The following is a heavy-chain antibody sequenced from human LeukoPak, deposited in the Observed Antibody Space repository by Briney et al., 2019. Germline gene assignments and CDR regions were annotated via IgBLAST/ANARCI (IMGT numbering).Heavy chain of an antibody. V-gene: IGHV4-39*01. D-gene: IGHD3/OR15-3a*01. CDR2: TFYTGRT. CDR3: ARRRHNFDFYDV. Sequence: SETLSLTCIVSGGSIISNIYWWDWVRLPPGKGLEWIGATFYTGRTFYRPSLKSRVTISVDTSKSQFSLDLSSATAADTAVYYCARRRHNFDFYDVWGQGTRVTVSS. CDR1: GGSIISNIYW. J-gene: IGHJ3*01.